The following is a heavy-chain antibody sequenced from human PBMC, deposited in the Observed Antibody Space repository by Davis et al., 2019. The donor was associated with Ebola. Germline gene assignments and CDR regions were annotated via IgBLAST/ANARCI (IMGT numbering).Heavy chain of an antibody. V-gene: IGHV3-23*01. CDR1: AFTFSDYY. J-gene: IGHJ6*03. CDR2: ISRAGEST. D-gene: IGHD3-16*02. CDR3: AKGGFYLYMDV. Sequence: PGGSLRLSCEASAFTFSDYYMSWIRQAPGKGLEWVSTISRAGESTYYGDSVRGRFTISRDNSMNTVYVQMYSLRADDTAVYYCAKGGFYLYMDVWGKGTTVTVSS.